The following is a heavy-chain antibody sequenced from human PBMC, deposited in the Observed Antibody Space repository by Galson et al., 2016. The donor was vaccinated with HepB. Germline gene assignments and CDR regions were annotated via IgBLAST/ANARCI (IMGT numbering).Heavy chain of an antibody. J-gene: IGHJ4*02. D-gene: IGHD1/OR15-1a*01. Sequence: SLRLSCAASGFTFSNFDMHWVRQATGKGLEWVSAIGKAGDTYSAGSVKGRFTISGENAKRSLYLQMNSLRAGDTAMYYCVALGHEIYWGQGTLVTVSS. CDR1: GFTFSNFD. CDR3: VALGHEIY. V-gene: IGHV3-13*01. CDR2: IGKAGDT.